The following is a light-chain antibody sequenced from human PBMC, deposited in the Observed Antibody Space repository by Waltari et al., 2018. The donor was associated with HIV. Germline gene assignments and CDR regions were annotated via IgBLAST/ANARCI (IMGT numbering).Light chain of an antibody. Sequence: QSVLTQPPSVSAAPGQKVTISCSGSSSNIGNNYVSWSQQLPGTAPKLLIYDNNKRPSGIPDRFSGSKSGTSATLGITGLQTGDEADYYCGTWDSSLSASVVFGGGTKLTVL. V-gene: IGLV1-51*01. CDR2: DNN. J-gene: IGLJ2*01. CDR1: SSNIGNNY. CDR3: GTWDSSLSASVV.